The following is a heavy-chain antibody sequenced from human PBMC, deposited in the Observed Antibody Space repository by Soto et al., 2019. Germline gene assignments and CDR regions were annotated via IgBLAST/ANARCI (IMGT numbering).Heavy chain of an antibody. J-gene: IGHJ4*02. D-gene: IGHD3-22*01. CDR1: GFTLSNYA. V-gene: IGHV3-23*01. Sequence: EVQLLESGGGLVQPGGSLRVSCAASGFTLSNYAMSWVRQAPGKGLEWVSVISGSGGSTYYADSVKGRFTISRDNSKNTLYLQMNSLRAEDTAVYYCAKESYDSSGYYSQWGQGTLVTVSS. CDR3: AKESYDSSGYYSQ. CDR2: ISGSGGST.